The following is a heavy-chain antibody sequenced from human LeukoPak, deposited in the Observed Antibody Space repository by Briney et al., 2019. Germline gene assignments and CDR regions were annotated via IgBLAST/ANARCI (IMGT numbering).Heavy chain of an antibody. V-gene: IGHV3-15*01. CDR1: GFTFSNAW. CDR2: IKSKTDGGTT. D-gene: IGHD3-10*01. Sequence: GGSLRLSCAASGFTFSNAWMSWVRQAPGKGLEWVGRIKSKTDGGTTDYAAPVKGRFTISRDDSKNTLYLQMNSLRAEDTAVYYCARDPRGYGSGSYYRVYWGQGTLVTVSS. CDR3: ARDPRGYGSGSYYRVY. J-gene: IGHJ4*02.